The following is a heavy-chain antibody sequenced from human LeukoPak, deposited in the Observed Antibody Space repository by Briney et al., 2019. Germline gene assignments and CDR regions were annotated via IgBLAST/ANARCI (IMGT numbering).Heavy chain of an antibody. J-gene: IGHJ5*02. V-gene: IGHV4-39*01. Sequence: PSETLSLTCTVSGGSISSSSYYWGWIRQPPGKGLEWIGSIYYSGSTNYNPSLKSRVTISVDTSKNQFSLKLSSVTAADTAVYYCARHLLLWFNWFDPWGQGTLVTVSS. CDR3: ARHLLLWFNWFDP. CDR2: IYYSGST. CDR1: GGSISSSSYY. D-gene: IGHD3-10*01.